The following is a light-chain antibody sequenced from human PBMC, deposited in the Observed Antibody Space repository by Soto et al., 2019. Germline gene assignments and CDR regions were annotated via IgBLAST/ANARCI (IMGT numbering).Light chain of an antibody. CDR2: EVT. V-gene: IGLV2-8*01. Sequence: QSALTQPPSASGSPGQSVTISCTGTSTDVGAYNYVSWYQQRPGKAPKLMIFEVTKRPSGVPDRFSGSKSGNTASLTVSGVQADDEADYYCSSYAGSNSFVFGNGTKLTV. CDR1: STDVGAYNY. J-gene: IGLJ1*01. CDR3: SSYAGSNSFV.